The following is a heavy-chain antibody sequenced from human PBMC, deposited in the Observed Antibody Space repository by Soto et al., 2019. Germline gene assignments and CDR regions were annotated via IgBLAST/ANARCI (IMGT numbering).Heavy chain of an antibody. Sequence: ASVKVSCKASGYTFTTYSMHWVRQAPGQRLEWLGWIHAGNGNTEHSQKFQGRVTITRDTSASTAYLELGSLRSEDTAVYYCARAACSSTSCYNYYAYGMDVWGQGTAVTVSS. D-gene: IGHD2-2*01. CDR3: ARAACSSTSCYNYYAYGMDV. CDR2: IHAGNGNT. CDR1: GYTFTTYS. J-gene: IGHJ6*02. V-gene: IGHV1-3*01.